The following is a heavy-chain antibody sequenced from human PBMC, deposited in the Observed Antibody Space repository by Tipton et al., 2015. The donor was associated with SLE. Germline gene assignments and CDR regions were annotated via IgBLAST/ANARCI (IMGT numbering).Heavy chain of an antibody. J-gene: IGHJ5*02. D-gene: IGHD3-10*01. CDR2: ISYDGSKK. Sequence: RSLRLSCAASGFTFSSYAMHWVRQAPGKGLEWVALISYDGSKKYYADSVKGRFTISRDNSKNTMYLQMDSLRAEDTAVYYCATAGSGWFDPWGQGTLVTVSS. V-gene: IGHV3-30*04. CDR1: GFTFSSYA. CDR3: ATAGSGWFDP.